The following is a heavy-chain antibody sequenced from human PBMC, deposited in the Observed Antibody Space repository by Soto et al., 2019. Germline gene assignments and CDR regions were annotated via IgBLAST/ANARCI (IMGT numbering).Heavy chain of an antibody. CDR3: VKEPPYYYGSGSALDAFDI. V-gene: IGHV3-64D*08. J-gene: IGHJ3*02. CDR1: GFTFSSYA. D-gene: IGHD3-10*01. CDR2: ISSNGGST. Sequence: AGGSLRLSCSASGFTFSSYAMHWVRQAPGKGLEYFSAISSNGGSTYYADSVKGRFTISRDNSKNTLYLQMSSLRAEDTAVYYCVKEPPYYYGSGSALDAFDIWGQGTMVTVSS.